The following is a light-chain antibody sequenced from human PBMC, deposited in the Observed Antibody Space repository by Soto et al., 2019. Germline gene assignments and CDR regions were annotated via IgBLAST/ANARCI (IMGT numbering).Light chain of an antibody. V-gene: IGLV2-11*01. CDR1: SSDVGTYNF. CDR3: CSYVGSYTSYV. Sequence: QSALTQPRSVSGSPGQSVTISCTGTSSDVGTYNFVSWYQQHPGKAPKFMIYDVTKRPSGVPDRFSASKSGNTASLTISGLQAEDEADYYCCSYVGSYTSYVFGTGTKLTVL. J-gene: IGLJ1*01. CDR2: DVT.